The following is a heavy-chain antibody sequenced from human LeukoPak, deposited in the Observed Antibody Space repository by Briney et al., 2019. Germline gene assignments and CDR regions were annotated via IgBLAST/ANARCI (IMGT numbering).Heavy chain of an antibody. V-gene: IGHV3-20*04. CDR3: ARVGQLTPYYYYYMDV. CDR2: INWNGGST. Sequence: PGGSLRLSCAASGFTFDDYGMSWVRQAPGRGLEWVSGINWNGGSTGYADSVEGRFTISRDNAKNSLYLQMNSLRAEDTALYYCARVGQLTPYYYYYMDVWGKGTTVTVSS. CDR1: GFTFDDYG. D-gene: IGHD6-13*01. J-gene: IGHJ6*03.